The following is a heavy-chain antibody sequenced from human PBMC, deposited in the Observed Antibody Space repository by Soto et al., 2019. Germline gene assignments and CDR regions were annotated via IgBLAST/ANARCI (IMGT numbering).Heavy chain of an antibody. D-gene: IGHD1-20*01. CDR2: ISYDGSNK. CDR3: ARDGYNWNDFLFGPPSSPLYYYYYVMAV. Sequence: GGSLRLSCAASGFTFSSYAMHWVRQAPGKGLEWVAVISYDGSNKYYADSVKGRFTISRDNSKNTLYLQMNSLRAEDTAVYYCARDGYNWNDFLFGPPSSPLYYYYYVMAVSGQGTTVIVSS. J-gene: IGHJ6*02. V-gene: IGHV3-30-3*01. CDR1: GFTFSSYA.